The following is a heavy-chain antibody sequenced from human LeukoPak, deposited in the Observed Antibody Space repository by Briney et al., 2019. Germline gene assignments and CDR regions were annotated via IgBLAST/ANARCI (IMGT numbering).Heavy chain of an antibody. V-gene: IGHV1-69*01. CDR3: AREGGSSGYYTVPYYFDH. D-gene: IGHD3-22*01. CDR1: GGTFSSYA. CDR2: IIPIFGTA. Sequence: SVKVSCKASGGTFSSYAISWVRQAPGQGLEWMGGIIPIFGTANYAQKFQGRVTITADESTSTAYMELSSLRSEDTAVYYCAREGGSSGYYTVPYYFDHWGQGTLVTVSS. J-gene: IGHJ4*02.